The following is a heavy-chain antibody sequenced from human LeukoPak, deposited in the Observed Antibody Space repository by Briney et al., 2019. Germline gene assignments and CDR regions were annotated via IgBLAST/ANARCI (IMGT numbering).Heavy chain of an antibody. CDR3: ARLHTIADHNWFDP. Sequence: SVRVSCKASGGTFSSYAISWVRQAPGQGLEWIGGIIPIFGTANYAQKFQGRVTITADESTSTAYMELSSLRSEDTAVYYCARLHTIADHNWFDPWGSRTLVTVSS. V-gene: IGHV1-69*13. CDR1: GGTFSSYA. D-gene: IGHD6-13*01. J-gene: IGHJ5*02. CDR2: IIPIFGTA.